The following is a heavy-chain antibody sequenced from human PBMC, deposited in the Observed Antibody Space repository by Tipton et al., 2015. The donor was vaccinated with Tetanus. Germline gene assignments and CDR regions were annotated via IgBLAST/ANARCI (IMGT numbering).Heavy chain of an antibody. D-gene: IGHD1/OR15-1a*01. CDR1: GYSFPHYY. CDR2: ILPGDSDI. V-gene: IGHV5-51*01. Sequence: VQLVQSGAEVKKPGESLKISCQASGYSFPHYYIAWVRHMPGKGLEWMGTILPGDSDIQYSPSLRGQVAISADKSINTAFLQWSSLKASDTAIYYCARRRTNTNLFFWFESWGQGTPVIVSS. J-gene: IGHJ5*01. CDR3: ARRRTNTNLFFWFES.